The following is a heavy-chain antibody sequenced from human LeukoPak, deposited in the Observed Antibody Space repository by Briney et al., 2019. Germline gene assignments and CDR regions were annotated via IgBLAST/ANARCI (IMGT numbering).Heavy chain of an antibody. Sequence: ASVRVSCKASGYTFTGYYMHWVRQAPGQGLEWMGCVNPNSGDTNYEQKLQGRGTMTRDTSISTAYLELNRLRSDDTAVYYCARDQEYRNYVAEYWGQGTLVTVSS. D-gene: IGHD1-7*01. CDR3: ARDQEYRNYVAEY. CDR1: GYTFTGYY. CDR2: VNPNSGDT. V-gene: IGHV1-2*02. J-gene: IGHJ4*02.